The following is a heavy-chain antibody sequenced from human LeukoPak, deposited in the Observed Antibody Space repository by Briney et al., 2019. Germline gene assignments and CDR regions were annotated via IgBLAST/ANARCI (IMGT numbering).Heavy chain of an antibody. J-gene: IGHJ4*02. CDR3: ARARTSGDEALAGNY. CDR2: IKQDGSDK. CDR1: GFTFSNYW. Sequence: GGSLRLSCAASGFTFSNYWMIWVRQAPGQGLEWVANIKQDGSDKSYVDSVKGRFTISRDNAKNSLYLQMDSLRVEDTAVYYCARARTSGDEALAGNYWGQGTLVTVSS. D-gene: IGHD6-19*01. V-gene: IGHV3-7*01.